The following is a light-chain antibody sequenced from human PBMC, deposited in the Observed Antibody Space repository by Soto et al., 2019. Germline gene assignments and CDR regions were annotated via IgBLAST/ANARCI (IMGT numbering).Light chain of an antibody. CDR2: AAS. J-gene: IGKJ2*01. CDR1: QSISTY. CDR3: QQSYKTLYT. V-gene: IGKV1-39*01. Sequence: DIQMTQSPSSLSASVGDRVTITCRASQSISTYLNWYQQKPGKAPKLLMYAASSLQSGVPSRFSGSGSGTDFTLTISSLQPEDFATYYCQQSYKTLYTFGPGTRLEIK.